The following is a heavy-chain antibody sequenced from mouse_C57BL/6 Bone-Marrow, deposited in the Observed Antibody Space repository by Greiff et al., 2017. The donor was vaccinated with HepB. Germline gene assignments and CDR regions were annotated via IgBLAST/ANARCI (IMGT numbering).Heavy chain of an antibody. V-gene: IGHV1-80*01. J-gene: IGHJ1*03. Sequence: QVQLKESGAELVKPGASVKISCKASGYAFSSYWMNWVKQRPGKGLEWIGQIYPGDGDTNYNGKFKGKATLTADKSSSTAYMQLSSLTSEDSAVYFCASSYYIYSYFDVWGTGTTVTVSS. CDR2: IYPGDGDT. CDR3: ASSYYIYSYFDV. CDR1: GYAFSSYW. D-gene: IGHD2-12*01.